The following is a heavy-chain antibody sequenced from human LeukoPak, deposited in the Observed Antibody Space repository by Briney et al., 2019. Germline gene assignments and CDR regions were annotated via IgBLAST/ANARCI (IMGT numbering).Heavy chain of an antibody. CDR3: AKFLPTHIVVANYYFDY. V-gene: IGHV3-23*01. CDR1: GFTFSSYA. J-gene: IGHJ4*02. CDR2: ISGSGGST. D-gene: IGHD2-21*01. Sequence: GGSLRLSCAASGFTFSSYAMSWVRQAPGKGLEWVSVISGSGGSTYYADSVKGRFTISRDNSKNTLYLQMNSLRAEDTAVYYCAKFLPTHIVVANYYFDYWGQGTLVTVSS.